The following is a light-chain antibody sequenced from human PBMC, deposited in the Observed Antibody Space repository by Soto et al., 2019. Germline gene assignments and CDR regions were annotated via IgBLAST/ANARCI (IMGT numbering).Light chain of an antibody. CDR1: QGISSW. CDR3: QQANSFPFT. V-gene: IGKV1-12*01. Sequence: DIQMTQSPSSVSASVGDRVTITCRASQGISSWLAWYQQKPGKAPTLLLYAASSLQSGAPSWCSGRGSGTDFTLTTTSLQTGDFATYYWQQANSFPFTFGPGPKVDIE. J-gene: IGKJ3*01. CDR2: AAS.